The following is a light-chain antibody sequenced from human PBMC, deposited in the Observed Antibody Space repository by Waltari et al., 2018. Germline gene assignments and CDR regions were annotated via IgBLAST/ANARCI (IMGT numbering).Light chain of an antibody. CDR2: KDN. Sequence: SSELTQPPSLSVSPGQTARITCSGDALPNQNTYWYQQKSGQAPLLMIYKDNQRPSGVPGRFPGSKSGTTVTLTVSGVQAEDEADYYCQSADSSGTLKWFFGGGTKLTVL. CDR1: ALPNQN. CDR3: QSADSSGTLKWF. V-gene: IGLV3-25*03. J-gene: IGLJ2*01.